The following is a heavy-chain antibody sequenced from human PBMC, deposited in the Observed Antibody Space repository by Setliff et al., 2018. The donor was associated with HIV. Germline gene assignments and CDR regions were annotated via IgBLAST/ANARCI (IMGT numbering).Heavy chain of an antibody. D-gene: IGHD1-26*01. CDR2: IYYSGMT. CDR3: ARSKISGSNHETYGFDV. J-gene: IGHJ6*02. CDR1: GGSISSYY. V-gene: IGHV4-59*01. Sequence: PSETLSLTCSVSGGSISSYYWSWIRQPPGKGLEWIGDIYYSGMTNYNPSLQSRVTISLDTSKNQFSLKVNSVTAADTAVYYCARSKISGSNHETYGFDVWGQGTTVTVSS.